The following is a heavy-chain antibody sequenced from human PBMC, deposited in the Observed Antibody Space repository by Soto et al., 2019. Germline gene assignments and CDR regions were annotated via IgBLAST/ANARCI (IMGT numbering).Heavy chain of an antibody. Sequence: QVQLVQSGAEVKKPGASVKVSCKASGYTFTSYGISCVRQAPGQGLEWMGWISAYNGNTNYAQKLQGRVTMTTDTSPSTAYMELRSLRCDDTAVYYCAGGSDQALNWFDPWGQGTLVTVSS. D-gene: IGHD3-16*01. CDR3: AGGSDQALNWFDP. CDR1: GYTFTSYG. J-gene: IGHJ5*02. V-gene: IGHV1-18*01. CDR2: ISAYNGNT.